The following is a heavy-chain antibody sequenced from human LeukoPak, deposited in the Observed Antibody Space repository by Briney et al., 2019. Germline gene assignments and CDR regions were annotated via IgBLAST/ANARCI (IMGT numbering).Heavy chain of an antibody. CDR1: GVSISSGSYY. V-gene: IGHV4-61*02. D-gene: IGHD1-26*01. CDR3: ARGVLREFDY. CDR2: IYTSGST. Sequence: PSQTLSLTCTVSGVSISSGSYYWSWIRQPAGKGLEWIGRIYTSGSTNYNPSLKSRVTISVDTSKNQFSLKQSSVTAADTAVYYCARGVLREFDYWGQGTLVTVSS. J-gene: IGHJ4*02.